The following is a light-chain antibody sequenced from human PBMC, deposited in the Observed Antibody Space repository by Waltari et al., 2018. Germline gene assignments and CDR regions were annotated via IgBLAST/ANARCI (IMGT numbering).Light chain of an antibody. CDR1: QSVSSN. Sequence: EIVMTQSPATLSVSPGERATLSCRASQSVSSNLAWYQRKPGQAPRLHIFGASSRATGIPGRFSGSGSGTEFTLTISSLQSEDFAVYYCQQYNNWLITFGQGTRLEIK. V-gene: IGKV3-15*01. J-gene: IGKJ5*01. CDR3: QQYNNWLIT. CDR2: GAS.